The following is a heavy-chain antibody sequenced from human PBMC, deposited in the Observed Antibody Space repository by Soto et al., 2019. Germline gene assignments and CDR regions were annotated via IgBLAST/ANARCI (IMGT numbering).Heavy chain of an antibody. D-gene: IGHD2-15*01. CDR1: VFTFSIYA. CDR3: AKRRGAGGHFDY. Sequence: WGSLVVACVSSVFTFSIYAMCWVRQGPGKGLEWVAVVSIGGSTHYADSVRGRFTISRDNSKNTLSLQMNSLTAEDTAVYFCAKRRGAGGHFDYWGQGALVTVSS. J-gene: IGHJ4*02. CDR2: VSIGGST. V-gene: IGHV3-23*01.